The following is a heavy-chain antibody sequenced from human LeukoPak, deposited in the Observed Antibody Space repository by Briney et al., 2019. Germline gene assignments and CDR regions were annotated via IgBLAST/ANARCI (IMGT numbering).Heavy chain of an antibody. CDR3: ARDPSTFYFDY. J-gene: IGHJ4*02. CDR1: GGSISSYY. Sequence: SETLSLTCAVSGGSISSYYWSWIRQPPGKGLEWIGYIYSSGSTDYNPSLKSRVTISVDTSKSQFSLKLSSVTAADTAIYYCARDPSTFYFDYWGQGALVTVSS. V-gene: IGHV4-59*01. D-gene: IGHD3-16*01. CDR2: IYSSGST.